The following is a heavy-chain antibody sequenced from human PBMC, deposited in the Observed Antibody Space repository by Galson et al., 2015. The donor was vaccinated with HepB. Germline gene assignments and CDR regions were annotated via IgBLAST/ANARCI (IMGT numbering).Heavy chain of an antibody. Sequence: SLRLSCAASGFTFSRYSMNWARQAPGKGLEWVSYISSSSSTIYYADSVKGRFTISRDNAKNSLYLQMNSLRDEDTAVYYCARESFYGSGSYYNDYWGQGTLVTVSS. J-gene: IGHJ4*02. CDR3: ARESFYGSGSYYNDY. CDR1: GFTFSRYS. D-gene: IGHD3-10*01. CDR2: ISSSSSTI. V-gene: IGHV3-48*02.